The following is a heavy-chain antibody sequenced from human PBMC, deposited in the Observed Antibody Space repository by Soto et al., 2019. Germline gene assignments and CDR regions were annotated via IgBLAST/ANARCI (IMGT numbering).Heavy chain of an antibody. CDR1: GFTFSSYS. CDR2: ISSSSYI. CDR3: ARDQPGYSYGYGLGY. Sequence: PGGSLRLSCAASGFTFSSYSMNWVRQAPGKGLEWVSSISSSSYIYYADSVKGRFTISRDNAKNSLYLQMNSLRAEDTAVYYCARDQPGYSYGYGLGYWGQGTLVTV. D-gene: IGHD5-18*01. J-gene: IGHJ4*02. V-gene: IGHV3-21*01.